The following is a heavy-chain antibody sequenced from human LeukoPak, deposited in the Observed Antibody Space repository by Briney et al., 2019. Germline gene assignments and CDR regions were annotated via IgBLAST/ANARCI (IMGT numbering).Heavy chain of an antibody. Sequence: ASVKVSCKASGGTFSSYAISWVRQAPGQGLEWMGRIIPILGIANYAQKFQGRVTITADKSTSTAYMELSSLRSEDTAVYYCARVRSDSSGYPDYWGQGTLVTVSS. CDR1: GGTFSSYA. J-gene: IGHJ4*02. V-gene: IGHV1-69*04. D-gene: IGHD3-22*01. CDR2: IIPILGIA. CDR3: ARVRSDSSGYPDY.